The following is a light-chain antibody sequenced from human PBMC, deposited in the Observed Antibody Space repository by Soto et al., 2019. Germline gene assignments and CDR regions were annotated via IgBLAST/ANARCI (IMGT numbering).Light chain of an antibody. CDR3: CSYAGNYGVV. CDR2: DVS. V-gene: IGLV2-11*02. CDR1: SSDVGGHNY. Sequence: QSALTQPRSVSGSPGQSVTISCTGTSSDVGGHNYVSWYQHHPGKAPKLMIYDVSQRPSGVPDRFSASKSGNTASLTISGLQPEDEADYYCCSYAGNYGVVFGGGTQLTVL. J-gene: IGLJ2*01.